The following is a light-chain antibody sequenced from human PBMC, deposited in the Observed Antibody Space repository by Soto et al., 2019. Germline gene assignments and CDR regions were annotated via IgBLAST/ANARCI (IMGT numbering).Light chain of an antibody. Sequence: EIVMTQSPATLSVSPGERATLSCRASQSVSSNLAWYQQKPGQAPRLLIYAASTRATGIPARFSGSGSGTEFTLTISSLQSEDFAVYYCQQYNNWPRTFGQGTKVHIK. CDR2: AAS. CDR3: QQYNNWPRT. CDR1: QSVSSN. J-gene: IGKJ1*01. V-gene: IGKV3-15*01.